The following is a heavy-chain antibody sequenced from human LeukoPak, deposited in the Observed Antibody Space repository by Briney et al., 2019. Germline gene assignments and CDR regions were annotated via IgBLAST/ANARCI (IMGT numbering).Heavy chain of an antibody. CDR1: GFTFANYA. V-gene: IGHV3-23*01. Sequence: PGGSLRLSCAASGFTFANYAMSWVRQAPGKGLEWVSSFSIXSXYAYYADSVKGRFTISRDNSKNTFYLQMNSLRAEDTALYYCGVVPXAXRGVDWGQGAPVTVSS. J-gene: IGHJ4*02. D-gene: IGHD2-2*01. CDR3: GVVPXAXRGVD. CDR2: FSIXSXYA.